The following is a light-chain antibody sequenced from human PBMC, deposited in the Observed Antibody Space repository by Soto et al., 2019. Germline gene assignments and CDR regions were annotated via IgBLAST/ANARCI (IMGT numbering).Light chain of an antibody. Sequence: EIVMTQSPATLSVSPGERATLSCRASQSVRGNLAWYQQRPDQSPRLLIYGTASRATGIPARFSGSGSGTEVTLSISSLQSEDFAVYYCQQYNNWPFITFGQGTRLEIK. CDR2: GTA. V-gene: IGKV3-15*01. CDR1: QSVRGN. J-gene: IGKJ5*01. CDR3: QQYNNWPFIT.